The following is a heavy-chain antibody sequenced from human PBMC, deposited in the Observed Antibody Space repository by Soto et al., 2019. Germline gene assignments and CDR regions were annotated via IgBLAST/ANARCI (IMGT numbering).Heavy chain of an antibody. CDR2: ISGSGGST. CDR3: YSSSWYYFDY. V-gene: IGHV3-23*01. CDR1: GFTFSSYA. Sequence: EVQLLESGGGLVQPGGSLRLSCAASGFTFSSYAMSWVRQAPGKGLEWVSAISGSGGSTYYADSVKGRFTISRDNSKNTLYLQMNSLRADDTAVYYCYSSSWYYFDYWGQGTLVTVSS. D-gene: IGHD6-13*01. J-gene: IGHJ4*02.